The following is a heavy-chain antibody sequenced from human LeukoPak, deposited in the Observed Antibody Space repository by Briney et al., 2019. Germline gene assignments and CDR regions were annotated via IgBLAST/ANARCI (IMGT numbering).Heavy chain of an antibody. CDR2: IKSQTDGGTT. CDR3: TDLGSGYLIDY. Sequence: GGSLRLSCAASGFIFSNAWMSWVRQAPGKGLEWVGRIKSQTDGGTTDYAAPVKGRFTISRDDSKNTLYLQMNSLKTEDTAVYYCTDLGSGYLIDYWGQGTLVTVSS. J-gene: IGHJ4*02. D-gene: IGHD5-12*01. CDR1: GFIFSNAW. V-gene: IGHV3-15*01.